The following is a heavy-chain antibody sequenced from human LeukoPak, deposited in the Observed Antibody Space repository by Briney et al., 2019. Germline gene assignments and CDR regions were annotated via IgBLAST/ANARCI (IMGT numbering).Heavy chain of an antibody. CDR2: INTSGGST. D-gene: IGHD3-9*01. Sequence: ASVNVSCKRSGYTFTSYYIHWVRQAPGQGLEWLGIINTSGGSTTYAQKFQGRVTITTDTSTSTVYMELTSLRSDDTAVYYCARSSAYYNEADIWGQGTMVTVSS. V-gene: IGHV1-46*01. J-gene: IGHJ3*02. CDR1: GYTFTSYY. CDR3: ARSSAYYNEADI.